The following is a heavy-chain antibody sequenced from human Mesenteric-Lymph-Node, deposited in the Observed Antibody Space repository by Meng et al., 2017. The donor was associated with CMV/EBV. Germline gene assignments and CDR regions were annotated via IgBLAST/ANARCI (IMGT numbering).Heavy chain of an antibody. V-gene: IGHV3-30*04. CDR3: AREWGSYYDIAY. J-gene: IGHJ4*02. CDR1: GFTVSDHT. CDR2: ISSDGNDK. Sequence: WAGDGFTVSDHTMHWVRQAPGKGLEWVAVISSDGNDKNYADSVKGRFTISRDNSKSTLYLQMNGLRPEETAIYYCAREWGSYYDIAYWGQGTLVTVSS. D-gene: IGHD3-9*01.